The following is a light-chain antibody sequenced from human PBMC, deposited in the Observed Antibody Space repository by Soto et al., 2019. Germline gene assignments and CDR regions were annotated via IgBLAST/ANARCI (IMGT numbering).Light chain of an antibody. CDR3: QQSSNWPLT. V-gene: IGKV3-11*01. CDR2: DAS. CDR1: QSVSSY. Sequence: EIVLTQSPATLSLSPGERATLSCRASQSVSSYLAWYQQKPGQAPRLLIYDASNRATGIPARFSGSGSGTDFTLTISSLEPDDFEVYYCQQSSNWPLTLGQGTKVDIK. J-gene: IGKJ1*01.